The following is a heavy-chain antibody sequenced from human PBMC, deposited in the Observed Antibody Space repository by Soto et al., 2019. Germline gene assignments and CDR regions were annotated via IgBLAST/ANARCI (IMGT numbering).Heavy chain of an antibody. CDR1: GYTFTNYW. CDR3: AASIFYYGMDV. Sequence: PGESLKISCKGSGYTFTNYWIGWVRQMPGKGLEWMGIIYPGDSDTKYNPSFQGQVTLSADKSITTTYLQWSSLKASDTAIYYGAASIFYYGMDVWGQGTTVTVSS. V-gene: IGHV5-51*01. CDR2: IYPGDSDT. J-gene: IGHJ6*02.